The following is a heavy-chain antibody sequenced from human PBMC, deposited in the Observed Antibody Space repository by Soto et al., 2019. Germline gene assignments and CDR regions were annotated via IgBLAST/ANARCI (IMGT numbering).Heavy chain of an antibody. CDR1: GFTVSTKY. CDR3: ARDPWAADY. V-gene: IGHV3-66*01. CDR2: IYSGGST. Sequence: EVQLVESRGGLVQPGGSLRLSCAASGFTVSTKYMSWVRQAPGKGLEWVSVIYSGGSTFYADSVRGRFTISRDNSKNTVNLQMHSLRAEDTAVYYCARDPWAADYWGQGTLVTVSS. D-gene: IGHD3-16*01. J-gene: IGHJ4*02.